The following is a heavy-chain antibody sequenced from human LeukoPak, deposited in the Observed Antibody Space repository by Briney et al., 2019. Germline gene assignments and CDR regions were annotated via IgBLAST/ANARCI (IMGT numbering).Heavy chain of an antibody. CDR2: ISPSGGST. V-gene: IGHV1-46*01. D-gene: IGHD6-19*01. CDR1: GYTFTSYY. J-gene: IGHJ4*02. CDR3: ARGDSSGWYVYYFDY. Sequence: GASVKVSCKASGYTFTSYYMHWVRQAPGQGLEWMGIISPSGGSTSYAQKFQGRVTMTRDTSTSTVYMELSSLRSEDTAVYYCARGDSSGWYVYYFDYWGQGTLVTVSS.